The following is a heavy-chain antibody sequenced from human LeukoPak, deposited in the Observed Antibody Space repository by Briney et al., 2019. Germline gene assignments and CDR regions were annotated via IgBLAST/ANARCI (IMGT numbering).Heavy chain of an antibody. J-gene: IGHJ6*02. CDR2: IYSGGST. Sequence: PGGSLRLSCAASGFTVSSNYMSWVRQAPGKGLEWVSVIYSGGSTYYADSVKGRFTISRDNSKNTLYLQMNSLRAEDTAVYYCARERVHQSPYYYYGMDVWGQGTTVTVSS. V-gene: IGHV3-66*01. CDR3: ARERVHQSPYYYYGMDV. CDR1: GFTVSSNY.